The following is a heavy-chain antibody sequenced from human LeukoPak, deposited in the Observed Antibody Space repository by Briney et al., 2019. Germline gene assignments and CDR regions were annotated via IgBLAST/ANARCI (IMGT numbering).Heavy chain of an antibody. Sequence: SETLSLTCTVSGGSISGYYWSWIRQPPGKGLEWIGYIYYSGSTIYNPPLKSRVTISVDTSKNHFSLELSSVTAADTAVYYCARGVGSSWYYYYYYMDVWGKGTTVTVSS. D-gene: IGHD6-13*01. CDR2: IYYSGST. CDR3: ARGVGSSWYYYYYYMDV. J-gene: IGHJ6*03. V-gene: IGHV4-59*01. CDR1: GGSISGYY.